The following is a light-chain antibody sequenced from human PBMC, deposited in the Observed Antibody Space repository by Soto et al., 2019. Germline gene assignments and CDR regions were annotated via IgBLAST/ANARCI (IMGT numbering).Light chain of an antibody. V-gene: IGLV2-14*01. CDR1: SSDVGGSNY. CDR2: DVS. Sequence: QSALTQPASVSGSPGQSITISCTGPSSDVGGSNYVSWYQQHPGKAPKLMIYDVSNRPSGVSNRFSGSKSGNTASLTISGLQAEDEADYCCSSYTSSTTLYVFGTGSKLTVL. CDR3: SSYTSSTTLYV. J-gene: IGLJ1*01.